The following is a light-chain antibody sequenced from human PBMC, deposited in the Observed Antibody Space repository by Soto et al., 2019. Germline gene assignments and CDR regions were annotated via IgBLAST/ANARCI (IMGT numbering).Light chain of an antibody. J-gene: IGLJ3*02. CDR2: YDD. CDR1: NVGNKA. Sequence: QSVLTQPPSVSEAPGQRVTISCSGSNVGNKAVNWYQQLPGKAPKLLLYYDDMLSSGVSDRFSGSKSGTSASLAISGLQKDDDGDYYCAIWDESVDGWVFGGGTKLTVL. CDR3: AIWDESVDGWV. V-gene: IGLV1-36*01.